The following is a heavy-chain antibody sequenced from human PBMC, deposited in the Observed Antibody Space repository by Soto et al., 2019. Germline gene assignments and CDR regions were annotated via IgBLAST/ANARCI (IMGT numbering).Heavy chain of an antibody. CDR3: AKDKGYSSSWRYGMDV. CDR2: ISWDGDST. CDR1: GFTLDDYT. V-gene: IGHV3-43*01. Sequence: GGPLRLSCAASGFTLDDYTMHCVRQAQEKGLEWVSLISWDGDSTYYADSVKGRFTISRDNSKNSLYLQMNSLRTEDTALYYCAKDKGYSSSWRYGMDVWGQGTTVTVSS. J-gene: IGHJ6*02. D-gene: IGHD6-13*01.